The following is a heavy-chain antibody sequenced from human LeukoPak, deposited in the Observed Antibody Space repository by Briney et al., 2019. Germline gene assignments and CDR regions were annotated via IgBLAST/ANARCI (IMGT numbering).Heavy chain of an antibody. D-gene: IGHD2-2*01. Sequence: ASVKVSCKASGYTFTIYAMNWVRQAPGQGLEWMGWINTNTGNPTYAQGFTGRFVFSLDTSVSTAYLQISSLKAEDTAVYYCARAIGYCSSTSCYAFDYWAREPWSPSPQ. CDR1: GYTFTIYA. V-gene: IGHV7-4-1*02. CDR3: ARAIGYCSSTSCYAFDY. CDR2: INTNTGNP. J-gene: IGHJ4*02.